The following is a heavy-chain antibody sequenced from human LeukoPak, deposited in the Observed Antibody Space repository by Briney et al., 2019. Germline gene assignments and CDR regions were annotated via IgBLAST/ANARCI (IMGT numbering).Heavy chain of an antibody. CDR1: GFSLSNARMG. CDR3: ARIQDSSGPHRSYAFDI. J-gene: IGHJ3*02. D-gene: IGHD6-19*01. V-gene: IGHV2-26*01. Sequence: SGPVLVNPTETLTLTCTVSGFSLSNARMGVSWIRQPPGKALEWLAHIFSNDEKSYSTSLKSRLTISKDTSKSQVVLTMTNMDPVDTATYYCARIQDSSGPHRSYAFDIWGQGTMVTVSS. CDR2: IFSNDEK.